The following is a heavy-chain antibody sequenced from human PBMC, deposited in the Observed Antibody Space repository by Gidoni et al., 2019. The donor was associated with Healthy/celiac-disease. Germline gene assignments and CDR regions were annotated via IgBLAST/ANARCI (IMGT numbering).Heavy chain of an antibody. D-gene: IGHD3-10*01. CDR1: GFTVSSNY. Sequence: EVQLVESGGGLIQPGGSLRLSCAASGFTVSSNYMSWVRQAPGKGLEWVSVIYSGGSTYYADSVKGRFTISRDNSKNTLYLQMNSLRAEDTAVYYCARSHVVLLWFGELIGWFDPWGQGTLVTVSS. CDR2: IYSGGST. J-gene: IGHJ5*02. V-gene: IGHV3-53*01. CDR3: ARSHVVLLWFGELIGWFDP.